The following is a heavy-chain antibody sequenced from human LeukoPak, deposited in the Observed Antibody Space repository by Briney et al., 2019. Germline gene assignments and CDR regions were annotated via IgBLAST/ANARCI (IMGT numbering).Heavy chain of an antibody. CDR2: INPNSGGT. V-gene: IGHV1-2*02. D-gene: IGHD6-19*01. CDR1: GYTFTGYY. J-gene: IGHJ6*02. Sequence: ASVEVSCKASGYTFTGYYMHWVRQAPGQGLEWMGWINPNSGGTNYAQKFQGRVTMTRDTSISTAYMELSRLRSDDTAVYYCARDGIAVAGLSYYYYGMDVWGQGTTVTVSS. CDR3: ARDGIAVAGLSYYYYGMDV.